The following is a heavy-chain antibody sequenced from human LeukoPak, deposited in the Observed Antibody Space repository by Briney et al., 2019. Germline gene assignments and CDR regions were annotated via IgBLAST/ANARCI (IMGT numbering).Heavy chain of an antibody. J-gene: IGHJ4*02. CDR1: GFTFSSYG. D-gene: IGHD5-24*01. CDR3: AREVESANYFDY. V-gene: IGHV3-33*01. CDR2: IWYDGSNK. Sequence: GGSLRLSCAASGFTFSSYGMHWVRQAPGKGLEWVAVIWYDGSNKYYADSVKGRFTTSRDNSKNTLYLQMNSLRAEDTAVYYCAREVESANYFDYWGQGTLVTVSS.